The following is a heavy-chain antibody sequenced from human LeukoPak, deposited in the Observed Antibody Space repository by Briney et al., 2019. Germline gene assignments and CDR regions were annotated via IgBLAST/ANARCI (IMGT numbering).Heavy chain of an antibody. V-gene: IGHV3-48*01. CDR3: ASLSAIAAAEDYYMDV. D-gene: IGHD6-13*01. CDR1: GFTFSSNS. Sequence: GGSLRLSCAASGFTFSSNSLHWVRQAPGKGLEWVSYISSSSSSIYYADSVKGRFTISRDNAKNSLYLQMNSLRAEDTAVYYCASLSAIAAAEDYYMDVRGKGTTVTISS. J-gene: IGHJ6*03. CDR2: ISSSSSSI.